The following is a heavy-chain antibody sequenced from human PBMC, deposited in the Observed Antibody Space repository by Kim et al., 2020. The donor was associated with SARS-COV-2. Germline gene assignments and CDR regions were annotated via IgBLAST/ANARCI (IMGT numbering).Heavy chain of an antibody. V-gene: IGHV4-31*02. CDR3: ARAPYDSSGYIFDY. D-gene: IGHD3-22*01. Sequence: NPSLKSRVTISVDTSKNQFSLKLSSVTAADTAVYYCARAPYDSSGYIFDYWGQGTLVTVSS. J-gene: IGHJ4*02.